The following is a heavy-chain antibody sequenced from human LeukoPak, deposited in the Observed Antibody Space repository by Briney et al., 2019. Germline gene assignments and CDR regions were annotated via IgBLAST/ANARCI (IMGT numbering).Heavy chain of an antibody. CDR3: ARPLELGELSY. V-gene: IGHV3-23*01. CDR2: ISGSGGST. Sequence: GGSLRLSCAASGFTFSSYAMSWVRQAPGKGLEWVSAISGSGGSTYYADSVKGRFTISRDNSKNTLYLQMNSLRAEDTAVYYCARPLELGELSYWGQGTLVTVSS. J-gene: IGHJ4*02. CDR1: GFTFSSYA. D-gene: IGHD3-10*01.